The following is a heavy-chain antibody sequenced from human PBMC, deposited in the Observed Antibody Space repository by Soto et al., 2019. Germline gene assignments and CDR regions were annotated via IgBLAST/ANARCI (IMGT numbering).Heavy chain of an antibody. CDR1: GDRVCSTRSA. V-gene: IGHV6-1*01. CDR2: TYYRSKWYH. CDR3: ARYGYGVDV. Sequence: SPTLSLTNASSGDRVCSTRSAWNWIRQSPSRGLEWLGRTYYRSKWYHDYAVSVKSRITINSDTSKNQFSLQLNSVTPEDTAGYYCARYGYGVDVWGQGTTVTGSS. J-gene: IGHJ6*02. D-gene: IGHD4-17*01.